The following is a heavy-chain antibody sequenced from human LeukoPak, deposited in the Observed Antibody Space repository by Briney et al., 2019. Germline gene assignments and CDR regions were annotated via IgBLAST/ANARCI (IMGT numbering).Heavy chain of an antibody. CDR3: ARTMVRGVIVGFDY. V-gene: IGHV1-69*05. D-gene: IGHD3-10*01. CDR1: GGTFSSYA. J-gene: IGHJ4*02. Sequence: SVKVSCKASGGTFSSYAIRWVRQAPGQGLEWMGGIIPIFGTASYAQKFQGRVTITTDESTSTACMELSSLKSEDTAVYYCARTMVRGVIVGFDYWGQGTLVTVSS. CDR2: IIPIFGTA.